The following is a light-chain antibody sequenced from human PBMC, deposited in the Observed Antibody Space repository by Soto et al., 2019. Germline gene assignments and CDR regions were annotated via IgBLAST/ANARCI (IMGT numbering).Light chain of an antibody. Sequence: AIQMTQSPSSLSGSVGDRVTITCRASQGIRNDLGWYQQKPGKAPKLLIYAASSLQSGVPSRFSGSGSGTDFTLSISSLQPADFATYDCLQDYNYPYTFGQGTKVDIK. J-gene: IGKJ2*01. V-gene: IGKV1-6*01. CDR1: QGIRND. CDR2: AAS. CDR3: LQDYNYPYT.